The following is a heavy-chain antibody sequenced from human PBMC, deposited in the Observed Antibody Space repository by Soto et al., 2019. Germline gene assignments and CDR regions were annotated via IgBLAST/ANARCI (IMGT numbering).Heavy chain of an antibody. CDR3: SRSGYNWNDGARGYFDD. D-gene: IGHD1-20*01. J-gene: IGHJ4*02. Sequence: EVQLVESGGGLVQPGGSLRLSCAASGFPFSSYEMNWVRQAPGKGLEWVSYISSSGRTIYYADSVKGRFTISRDNAKNSLYLQMHSLRAEATAVYYCSRSGYNWNDGARGYFDDWGQGTLVTVSS. CDR1: GFPFSSYE. V-gene: IGHV3-48*03. CDR2: ISSSGRTI.